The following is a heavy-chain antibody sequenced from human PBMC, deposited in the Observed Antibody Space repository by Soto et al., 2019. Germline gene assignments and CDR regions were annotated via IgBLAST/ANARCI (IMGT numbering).Heavy chain of an antibody. D-gene: IGHD2-15*01. V-gene: IGHV3-30-3*01. CDR1: GFTFRNYA. Sequence: QVQLVESGGGVVQPGRSLRLSRAASGFTFRNYAMHWVRQAPGKGLECVAVISYDGGNKFYRDYVKGRFTISRDNSENTLYLQINSLRYEDTAVYYCARGDREDIAVVIGVRPGEYGVDVWGQGTTVTVSS. CDR3: ARGDREDIAVVIGVRPGEYGVDV. J-gene: IGHJ6*02. CDR2: ISYDGGNK.